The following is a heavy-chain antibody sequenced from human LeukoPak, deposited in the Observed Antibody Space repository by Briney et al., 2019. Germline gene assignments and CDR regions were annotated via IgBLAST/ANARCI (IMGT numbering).Heavy chain of an antibody. CDR3: ARDRKEYSSGWYYYYYYMDV. CDR1: GFTFRTYS. D-gene: IGHD6-19*01. Sequence: PGGSLRLSCAASGFTFRTYSMNWVRQAPGKGLEWVSSISGSSNYIYYADSVKGRFTISRDNAKNSLYLQMNSLRAEDTAVYYCARDRKEYSSGWYYYYYYMDVWGKGTTVTVSS. V-gene: IGHV3-21*01. J-gene: IGHJ6*03. CDR2: ISGSSNYI.